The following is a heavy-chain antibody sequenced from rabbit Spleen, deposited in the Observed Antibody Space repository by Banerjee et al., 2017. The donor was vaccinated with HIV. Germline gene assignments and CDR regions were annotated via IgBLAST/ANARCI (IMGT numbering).Heavy chain of an antibody. CDR2: IDIGSSGFT. V-gene: IGHV1S45*01. CDR3: ARDTGTSFSTYGMDL. J-gene: IGHJ6*01. CDR1: GFTLSTYY. D-gene: IGHD7-1*01. Sequence: QEQLKESGGGLVQPGGSLKLSCKASGFTLSTYYMCWVRQAPGKGLEWIACIDIGSSGFTYFATWAKGRFTCSKTSSTTVTLQMTSLTVADTATYFCARDTGTSFSTYGMDLWGPGTLVTVS.